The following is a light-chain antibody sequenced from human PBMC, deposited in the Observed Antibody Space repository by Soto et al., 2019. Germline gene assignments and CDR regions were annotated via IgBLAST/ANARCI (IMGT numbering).Light chain of an antibody. V-gene: IGKV2-28*01. CDR2: LGS. J-gene: IGKJ3*01. CDR1: QSLLHSNGYNY. CDR3: MRARQNPGWS. Sequence: DIVMTQPPLSLPVTPGEPASISCRSSQSLLHSNGYNYLDWYLQKPGQSPQLLIYLGSNRASGVPDRLRGRGSGTDFTLKISRVEAEDVGVDYCMRARQNPGWSFGPGTKVDIK.